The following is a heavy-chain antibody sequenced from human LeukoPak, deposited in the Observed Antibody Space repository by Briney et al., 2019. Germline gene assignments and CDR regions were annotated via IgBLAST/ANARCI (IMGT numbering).Heavy chain of an antibody. J-gene: IGHJ6*03. V-gene: IGHV4-38-2*02. CDR3: ARLDYYGSETQYYFYYYMDV. CDR2: IYHIGST. CDR1: GYSISSGYY. D-gene: IGHD3-10*01. Sequence: SETLSLTCTVSGYSISSGYYWGWIRQPPGKGLEWIGNIYHIGSTYYNPSLKSRVTISVNTSKNQFSLKLSSVTAADTAVYYCARLDYYGSETQYYFYYYMDVWGRGTTVTVSS.